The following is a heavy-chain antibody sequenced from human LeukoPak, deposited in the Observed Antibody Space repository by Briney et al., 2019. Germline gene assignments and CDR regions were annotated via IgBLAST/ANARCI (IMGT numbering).Heavy chain of an antibody. CDR2: ISSSSTYL. Sequence: GGSLRLSCAASGFTFSTYTIHWVRQPPGKGLEWVSSISSSSTYLYYADSVRGRFTISRDDAKSSLYLEMNSLRAEDTAVYYCGRDPNGDYIGAFDMWGRGTMVTVSP. CDR1: GFTFSTYT. V-gene: IGHV3-21*04. J-gene: IGHJ3*02. CDR3: GRDPNGDYIGAFDM. D-gene: IGHD4-17*01.